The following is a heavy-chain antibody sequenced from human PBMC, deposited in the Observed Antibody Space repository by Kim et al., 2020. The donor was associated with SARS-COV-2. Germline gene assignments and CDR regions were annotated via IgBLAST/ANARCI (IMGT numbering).Heavy chain of an antibody. J-gene: IGHJ4*02. Sequence: KFQGRVTMTRDTSTSTVYMELSSLRSEDTAVYYCARDPTGYSSGAYFDYWGQGTLVTVSS. D-gene: IGHD6-25*01. CDR3: ARDPTGYSSGAYFDY. V-gene: IGHV1-46*01.